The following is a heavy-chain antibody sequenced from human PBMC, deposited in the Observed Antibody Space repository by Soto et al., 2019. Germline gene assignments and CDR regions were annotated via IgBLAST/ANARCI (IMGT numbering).Heavy chain of an antibody. CDR3: AGGIAARPLGY. J-gene: IGHJ4*02. CDR2: IYHSGST. V-gene: IGHV4-30-2*01. Sequence: QLQLQESGSGLVKPSQTLSLTCAVSGGSISSGGSSWSWIRQPPGKGLEWIGYIYHSGSTYYNPSLKGRVTISVDRSKNQFSLKLSSVTAADTAVYYCAGGIAARPLGYWGQGTLVTVSS. D-gene: IGHD6-6*01. CDR1: GGSISSGGSS.